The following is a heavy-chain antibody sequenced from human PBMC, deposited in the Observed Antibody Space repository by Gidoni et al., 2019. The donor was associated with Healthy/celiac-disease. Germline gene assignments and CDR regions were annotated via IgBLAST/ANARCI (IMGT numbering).Heavy chain of an antibody. Sequence: EVQLVESGGGLIQPGGSLRLSCAASGFTVSSNYMSWVRQAPGKGLEWVSVIYSGGSTYYADSVKGRFTISRDNSKNTLYLQMNSLRAEDTAVYYCASKIGWNYYGMDVWGQGTTVTVSS. D-gene: IGHD6-19*01. CDR1: GFTVSSNY. CDR2: IYSGGST. J-gene: IGHJ6*02. V-gene: IGHV3-53*01. CDR3: ASKIGWNYYGMDV.